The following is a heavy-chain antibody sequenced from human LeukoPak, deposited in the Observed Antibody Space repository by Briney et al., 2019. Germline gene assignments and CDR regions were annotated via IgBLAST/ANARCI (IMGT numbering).Heavy chain of an antibody. CDR1: GDSISSYY. CDR2: IYYSGST. V-gene: IGHV4-59*01. D-gene: IGHD1-26*01. CDR3: ARGGELLDY. J-gene: IGHJ4*02. Sequence: SETLSLTCTVSGDSISSYYWSWIRQPPGKGLEWIGYIYYSGSTNYNPSLKSRVTISVDTSKNQFSLKLSSVTAADTAVYYCARGGELLDYWGQGTLVTVSS.